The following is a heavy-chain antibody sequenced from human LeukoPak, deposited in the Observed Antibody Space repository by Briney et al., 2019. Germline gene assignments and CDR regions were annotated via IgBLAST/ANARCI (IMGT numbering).Heavy chain of an antibody. CDR2: ISGSGGST. CDR1: GFTFSSYG. V-gene: IGHV3-23*01. D-gene: IGHD4-23*01. CDR3: AKDLTVVTYDCDF. Sequence: PGGSLRLSCTASGFTFSSYGMSWVRQAPGKGLEWVSAISGSGGSTYYADSVKGRFTISRDNTKNTLYLQMNSLRAEDTAVYYCAKDLTVVTYDCDFWGQGTLVTVST. J-gene: IGHJ4*02.